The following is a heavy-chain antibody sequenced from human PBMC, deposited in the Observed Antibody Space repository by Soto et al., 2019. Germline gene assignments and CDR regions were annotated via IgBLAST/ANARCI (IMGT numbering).Heavy chain of an antibody. J-gene: IGHJ6*03. D-gene: IGHD3-3*01. CDR1: DGTSGGHY. CDR2: IYYSGST. V-gene: IGHV4-59*11. Sequence: SVTLRLRKSVFDGTSGGHYWSWIRQPPGKGLEWIAYIYYSGSTNYNPSLKSRVTISVDTSKNQFSLKLSSVTAADTAVYYCARGITIFGVVIIYYMDVWGKGTTVTVSS. CDR3: ARGITIFGVVIIYYMDV.